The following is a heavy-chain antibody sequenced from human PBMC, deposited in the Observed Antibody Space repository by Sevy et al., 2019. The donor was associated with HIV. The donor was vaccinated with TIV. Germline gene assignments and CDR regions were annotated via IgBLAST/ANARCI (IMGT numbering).Heavy chain of an antibody. CDR3: ARSNPDGYNYSYYYGMDV. D-gene: IGHD1-1*01. Sequence: ASVKVSCKASGDTFGNYAIAWVRQAPEQGLEWMGGIIPVFGSANSAQKFQDRVTITADVSTSTAYMELRSLRSEDTAVYYCARSNPDGYNYSYYYGMDVWGQGTTVTVSS. V-gene: IGHV1-69*13. CDR2: IIPVFGSA. J-gene: IGHJ6*02. CDR1: GDTFGNYA.